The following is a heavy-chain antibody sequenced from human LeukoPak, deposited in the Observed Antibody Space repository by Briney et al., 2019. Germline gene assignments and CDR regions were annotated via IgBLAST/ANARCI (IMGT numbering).Heavy chain of an antibody. CDR3: ATSHYGSGSYFIDWFAP. CDR2: ISAYNGNT. D-gene: IGHD3-10*01. Sequence: GASVKVSCKASGYTFTSYGISWVRQAPGQGLECMGWISAYNGNTNYAQKLQGRVTVTTDTSTSPAYMELRNLRSDDTAAYYCATSHYGSGSYFIDWFAPWGQGTLVTVSS. CDR1: GYTFTSYG. V-gene: IGHV1-18*01. J-gene: IGHJ5*02.